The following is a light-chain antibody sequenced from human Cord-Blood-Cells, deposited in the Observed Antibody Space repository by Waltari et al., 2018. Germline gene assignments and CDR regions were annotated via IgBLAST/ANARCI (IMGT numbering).Light chain of an antibody. CDR1: GSDVGGYNY. Sequence: QSALTQPASVSGSPGQSITISCTGTGSDVGGYNYVSWYQQHPVNAPKLMIYDVSNRPSGVSNRFSGSKSGNTASLTISGLQAEDEADYYCSSYTSSSTPVVFGGGTKLTVL. CDR2: DVS. J-gene: IGLJ2*01. CDR3: SSYTSSSTPVV. V-gene: IGLV2-14*01.